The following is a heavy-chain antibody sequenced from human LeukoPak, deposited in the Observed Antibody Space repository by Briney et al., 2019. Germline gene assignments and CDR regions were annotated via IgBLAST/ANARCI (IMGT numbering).Heavy chain of an antibody. V-gene: IGHV4-59*01. CDR3: ARDADAWFY. Sequence: PSETLSLTCTVSGGSISSYYWSWIRQPPGKGLEWIGYIYSSGSTNYNPSLKGRVTMSVDTSKNQFSMKLNSVTAADTAVYYCARDADAWFYWGQGTLVTVSS. CDR1: GGSISSYY. J-gene: IGHJ4*02. D-gene: IGHD3-9*01. CDR2: IYSSGST.